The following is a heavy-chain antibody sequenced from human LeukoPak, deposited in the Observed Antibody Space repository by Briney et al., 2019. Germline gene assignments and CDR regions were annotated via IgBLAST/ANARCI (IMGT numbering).Heavy chain of an antibody. V-gene: IGHV4-34*01. CDR3: ARGRGDIVVVPAAIRYYYYYYMDV. J-gene: IGHJ6*03. Sequence: SETLSLTCAVYGGSFSGYYWSWIRQPPGKGLEWIGEINHSGSTNYNPSLKSRVTISVDTSKNQFSLKLSSVTAADTAVYYCARGRGDIVVVPAAIRYYYYYYMDVWGKGTTVTVSS. D-gene: IGHD2-2*02. CDR2: INHSGST. CDR1: GGSFSGYY.